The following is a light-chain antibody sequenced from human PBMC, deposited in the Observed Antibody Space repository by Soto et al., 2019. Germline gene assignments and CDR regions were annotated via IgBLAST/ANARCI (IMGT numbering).Light chain of an antibody. J-gene: IGKJ4*01. V-gene: IGKV3-20*01. CDR2: AAS. CDR3: QQYGTSPLT. Sequence: EIVLTQSPGTLSVSPGERATLSCRASQTIRGDFLAWYQQRPGQSPRLLISAASNRATGIPDRFSASGSGTDYTLTIRRVETEDFAVYYSQQYGTSPLTFGGGTKVDI. CDR1: QTIRGDF.